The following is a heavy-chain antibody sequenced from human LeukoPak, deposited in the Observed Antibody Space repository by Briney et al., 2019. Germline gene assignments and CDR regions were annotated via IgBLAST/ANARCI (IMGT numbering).Heavy chain of an antibody. CDR2: IYYSGST. J-gene: IGHJ4*02. CDR3: ARGPYYDYVWGSYRPPRDFDY. D-gene: IGHD3-16*02. CDR1: DGSISSSSYY. Sequence: SETLSLTCTVSDGSISSSSYYWGWIRQPPGKGLEWIGTIYYSGSTYYNPSLKSRVTISVDTSKNQFSLKLSSVTAADTAVYYCARGPYYDYVWGSYRPPRDFDYWGQGTLVTVSS. V-gene: IGHV4-39*07.